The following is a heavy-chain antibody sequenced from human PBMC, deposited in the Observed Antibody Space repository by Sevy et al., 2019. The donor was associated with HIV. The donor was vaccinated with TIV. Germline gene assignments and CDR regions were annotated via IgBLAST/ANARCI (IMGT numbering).Heavy chain of an antibody. CDR2: ISHDGTNT. J-gene: IGHJ4*02. CDR3: AVGEGFFLY. V-gene: IGHV3-30*14. Sequence: GGSLRLSCAASRFAFSSYAVHWFRQAPGKGLEWVAFISHDGTNTDYAASVKGRFTISRDNSRNTLHLDISSLRVEDTAVYYCAVGEGFFLYWGQGTLVTVSS. D-gene: IGHD1-26*01. CDR1: RFAFSSYA.